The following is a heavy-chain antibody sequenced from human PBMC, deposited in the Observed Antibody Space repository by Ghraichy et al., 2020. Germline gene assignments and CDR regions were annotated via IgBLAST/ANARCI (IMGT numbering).Heavy chain of an antibody. CDR1: GFTFSTYA. V-gene: IGHV3-23*01. J-gene: IGHJ3*01. CDR3: AKKRSSGYYDTFDF. Sequence: GSLRLSCAASGFTFSTYAMSWVRQAPGKGLEWVSLISGSGDSTYYADSVKGRFTIFRDNSKNTLYLQMNSLRAEDTAVYYCAKKRSSGYYDTFDFWGQGTMVTVSS. CDR2: ISGSGDST. D-gene: IGHD3-22*01.